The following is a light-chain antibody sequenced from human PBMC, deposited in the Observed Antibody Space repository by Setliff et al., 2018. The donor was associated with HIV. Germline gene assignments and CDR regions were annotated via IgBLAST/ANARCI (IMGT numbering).Light chain of an antibody. CDR2: QAT. Sequence: SVLTQPASVSGPPGQSITISCTGTSSDIGRYNLVSWYQQYPGKAPKFMIYQATKRPSGVSNRFSGSKSGNTASLTISGLQAEDEADYYCCSNTGSNTYVFGSGTKVTVL. CDR1: SSDIGRYNL. CDR3: CSNTGSNTYV. V-gene: IGLV2-23*01. J-gene: IGLJ1*01.